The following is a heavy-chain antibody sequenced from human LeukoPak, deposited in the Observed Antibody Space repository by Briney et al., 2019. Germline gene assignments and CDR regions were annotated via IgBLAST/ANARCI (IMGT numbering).Heavy chain of an antibody. CDR3: ARDQGSKETYYDFWSGPYYFDY. D-gene: IGHD3-3*01. J-gene: IGHJ4*02. CDR1: GYTFTSYG. V-gene: IGHV1-18*01. Sequence: ASVKVSCKASGYTFTSYGISWVRQAPGQGLEWMGWISTYNGNTNYAQKLQGRVTMTTDTSTSTAYMELRSLRSDDTAVYYCARDQGSKETYYDFWSGPYYFDYWGQGTLVTVSS. CDR2: ISTYNGNT.